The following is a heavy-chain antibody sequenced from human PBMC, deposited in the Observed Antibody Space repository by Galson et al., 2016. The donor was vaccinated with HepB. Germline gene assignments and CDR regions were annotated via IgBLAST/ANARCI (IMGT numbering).Heavy chain of an antibody. CDR2: ISHSETT. D-gene: IGHD3-22*01. J-gene: IGHJ4*02. CDR3: ARSMTMMGDY. CDR1: GGSITSSTW. Sequence: SETLSLTCAVSGGSITSSTWWSWVRQPPGKGLEWIGAISHSETTNYNPSLQSRVTISLDKSKNQLSLKLNSVTAADAAVYYCARSMTMMGDYWGQGTLVTVAS. V-gene: IGHV4-4*02.